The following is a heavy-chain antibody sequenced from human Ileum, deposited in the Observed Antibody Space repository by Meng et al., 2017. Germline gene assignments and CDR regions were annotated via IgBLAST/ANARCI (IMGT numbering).Heavy chain of an antibody. CDR1: GFGFRSYW. CDR2: INPDGSNT. Sequence: VASGGGLVQAGGYLRLSCAASGFGFRSYWMHWFRQVPGKGLVWVSRINPDGSNTKYADFVKGRFTISRDNAKNTLYLQLNSLGAEDTAIYYCAKDIHWGASDYWGQGTLVTVSS. D-gene: IGHD7-27*01. J-gene: IGHJ4*02. V-gene: IGHV3-74*03. CDR3: AKDIHWGASDY.